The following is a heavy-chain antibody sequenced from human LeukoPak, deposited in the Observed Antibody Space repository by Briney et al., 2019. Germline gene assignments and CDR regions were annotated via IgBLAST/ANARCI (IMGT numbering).Heavy chain of an antibody. Sequence: SETLSLTCTVSGGSISSYYWSWIRRPAGKGLEWIGHIYTSGSTNYNPSLKSRVTMSVDTSKNQFSLKLSSVTAADTAAYYCARGVQIGGNGAFDIWGQGTMVTVSS. V-gene: IGHV4-4*07. CDR1: GGSISSYY. CDR2: IYTSGST. CDR3: ARGVQIGGNGAFDI. D-gene: IGHD2-15*01. J-gene: IGHJ3*02.